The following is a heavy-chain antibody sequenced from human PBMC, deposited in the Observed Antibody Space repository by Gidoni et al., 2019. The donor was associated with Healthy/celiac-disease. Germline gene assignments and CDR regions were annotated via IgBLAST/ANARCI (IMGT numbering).Heavy chain of an antibody. CDR1: GYTFTGYY. J-gene: IGHJ5*02. CDR3: AREGTFGSGSRNWFDP. Sequence: QVQLVQSGAEVKKPGASVKVSCKASGYTFTGYYMHWVRQAPGQGLEWMGWINPNSGGTNYAQKFQGRVTMTRDTSISTAYMELSRLRSDDTAVYYCAREGTFGSGSRNWFDPWGQGTLVTVSS. D-gene: IGHD3-10*01. V-gene: IGHV1-2*02. CDR2: INPNSGGT.